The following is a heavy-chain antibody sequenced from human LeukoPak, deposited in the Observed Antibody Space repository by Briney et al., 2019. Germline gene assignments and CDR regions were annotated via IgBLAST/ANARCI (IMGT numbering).Heavy chain of an antibody. J-gene: IGHJ4*02. D-gene: IGHD3-10*01. CDR1: GYTFTSYG. CDR2: ISAYNGNT. CDR3: ARAPRLLWFGELPPNFEY. Sequence: ASVKVSCKASGYTFTSYGISWVRQAPGQGLEWMGWISAYNGNTNYAQKLQGRVTMTTDTSTSTAYMELRSLRSDDTAVYYCARAPRLLWFGELPPNFEYWGQGTLVTVSS. V-gene: IGHV1-18*01.